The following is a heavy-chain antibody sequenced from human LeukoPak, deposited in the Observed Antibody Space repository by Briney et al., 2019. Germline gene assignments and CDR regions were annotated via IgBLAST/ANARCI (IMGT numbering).Heavy chain of an antibody. Sequence: SETLSLTCTVSGYSISSGYYWGWIRQPPGKGLEWIGSIYHSGSTYYNPSLKSRVTISVDTSKNQFSLKLSSVTAADTAVYYCARVRIAALEFDYWGQGTPVTVSS. CDR2: IYHSGST. V-gene: IGHV4-38-2*02. D-gene: IGHD6-13*01. J-gene: IGHJ4*02. CDR3: ARVRIAALEFDY. CDR1: GYSISSGYY.